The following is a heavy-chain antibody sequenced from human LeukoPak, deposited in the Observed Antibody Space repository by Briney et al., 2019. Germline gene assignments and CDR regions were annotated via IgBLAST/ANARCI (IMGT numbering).Heavy chain of an antibody. CDR2: INPNSGGT. CDR3: ARAPRRGGPSYYFDY. J-gene: IGHJ4*02. CDR1: GYTFTSYG. D-gene: IGHD1-14*01. Sequence: GASVKVSCKASGYTFTSYGISWVRQAPGQGLEWMGWINPNSGGTNYAQKFQGRVTMTRDTSISTAYMELSRLRSDDTAVYYCARAPRRGGPSYYFDYWGQGTLVTVSS. V-gene: IGHV1-2*02.